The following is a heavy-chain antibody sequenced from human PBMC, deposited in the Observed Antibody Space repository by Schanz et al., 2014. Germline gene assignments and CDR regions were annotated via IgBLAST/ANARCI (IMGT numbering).Heavy chain of an antibody. J-gene: IGHJ5*02. V-gene: IGHV1-46*01. D-gene: IGHD2-15*01. CDR3: ARGRGCTGGSCYSWFDL. CDR1: GYTFVSYS. CDR2: INPSGGGT. Sequence: QVDLIQTGAEVGKPGASVKVSCKASGYTFVSYSMHWVRQAPGQGLEWMGIINPSGGGTSYALRFQDRVTVTRDTSRSTVYMELSSLRSEDTAVYYCARGRGCTGGSCYSWFDLWGQGTLVTVAS.